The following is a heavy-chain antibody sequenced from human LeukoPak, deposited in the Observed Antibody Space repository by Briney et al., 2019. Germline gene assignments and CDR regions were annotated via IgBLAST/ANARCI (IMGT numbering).Heavy chain of an antibody. J-gene: IGHJ4*02. V-gene: IGHV1-46*02. CDR2: INPSGGST. D-gene: IGHD6-19*01. Sequence: ASVKVSCKASGYTFNNHYMYWVRQAPGQELEWMGVINPSGGSTSYAQKFQGRVTMTRDTSTRTVYVEVNSLRSEDTAVYYCARQGTYSSAIGMGYWGQGTLVTVSS. CDR1: GYTFNNHY. CDR3: ARQGTYSSAIGMGY.